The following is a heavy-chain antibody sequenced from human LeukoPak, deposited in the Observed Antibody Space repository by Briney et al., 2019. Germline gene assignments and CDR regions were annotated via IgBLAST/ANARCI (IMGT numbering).Heavy chain of an antibody. CDR1: GYTFTGYY. Sequence: ASVKVSCKASGYTFTGYYIHWVRQAPGQGLEWMGWINPNSDGTNYAQKFQGRVTMTRDTSISTAYMELSRLRSDDTAVYYCARDGSGGVDYWGQGTLVTVSS. D-gene: IGHD3-10*01. CDR3: ARDGSGGVDY. J-gene: IGHJ4*02. CDR2: INPNSDGT. V-gene: IGHV1-2*02.